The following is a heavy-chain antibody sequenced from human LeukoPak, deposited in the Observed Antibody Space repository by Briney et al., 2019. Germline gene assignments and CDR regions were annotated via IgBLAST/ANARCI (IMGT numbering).Heavy chain of an antibody. CDR1: GFTFSSYS. V-gene: IGHV3-21*01. J-gene: IGHJ3*02. CDR3: ARSHPDAFDI. Sequence: GGSLRLSCAASGFTFSSYSMNWARQAPGKGLEWVSSISSSSSYIYYADSVKGRFTISRDNAKNSLYLQMNSLRAEDTAVYYCARSHPDAFDIWGQGTMVTVSS. CDR2: ISSSSSYI.